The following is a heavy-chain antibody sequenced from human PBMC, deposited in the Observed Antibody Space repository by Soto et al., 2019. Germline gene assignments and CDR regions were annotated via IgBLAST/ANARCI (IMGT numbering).Heavy chain of an antibody. Sequence: ASVKVSCKASGYTFTSYGISWVRQAPGQRLEWMGWISAYNGNTNYAQKLQGRVTMTTDTSTSTAYMELRSLRSDDTAVYYCARAGLRFLEWLPPAYYYYMDVWGKGTTVTVSS. D-gene: IGHD3-3*01. J-gene: IGHJ6*03. CDR3: ARAGLRFLEWLPPAYYYYMDV. V-gene: IGHV1-18*01. CDR2: ISAYNGNT. CDR1: GYTFTSYG.